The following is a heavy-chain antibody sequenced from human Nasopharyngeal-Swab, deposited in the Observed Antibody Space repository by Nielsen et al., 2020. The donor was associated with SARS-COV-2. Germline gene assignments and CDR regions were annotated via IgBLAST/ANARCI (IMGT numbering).Heavy chain of an antibody. CDR2: IYYSGST. V-gene: IGHV4-59*01. CDR3: ARNNYDFWSGHWFDP. Sequence: SETLSLTSTVSGGSISSYYWSWIRQPPGKGLEWIGYIYYSGSTNYNPSLKSRVTISVDTSKNQFSLKLSSVTAADTAVYYCARNNYDFWSGHWFDPWGQGTLVTVSS. J-gene: IGHJ5*02. D-gene: IGHD3-3*01. CDR1: GGSISSYY.